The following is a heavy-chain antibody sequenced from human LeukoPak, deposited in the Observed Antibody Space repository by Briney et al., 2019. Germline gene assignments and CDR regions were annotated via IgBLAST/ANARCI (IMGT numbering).Heavy chain of an antibody. CDR1: GDSISSGDYY. CDR3: ARGYYDILTGYSEFDY. J-gene: IGHJ4*02. V-gene: IGHV4-61*02. Sequence: PSETLSLTCTVSGDSISSGDYYWSWLRQPAGKGLEWIGRISSSGSTNYNPSLKSRVTISVDTSKNQFSLKLSSVTAADTAVYYCARGYYDILTGYSEFDYWGQGTLVTVSS. CDR2: ISSSGST. D-gene: IGHD3-9*01.